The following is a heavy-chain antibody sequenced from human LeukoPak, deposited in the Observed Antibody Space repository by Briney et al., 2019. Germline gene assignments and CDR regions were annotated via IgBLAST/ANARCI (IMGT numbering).Heavy chain of an antibody. CDR3: AGVEMATIPFWFDP. CDR1: GGTFSSYA. CDR2: IIPIFGTA. Sequence: SVKVSGKASGGTFSSYAISWVRQAPGQGLEWMGGIIPIFGTANYAQKFQGRVTITADESTSTAYMELSSLRSEDTAVYYCAGVEMATIPFWFDPWGQGTLVTVSS. D-gene: IGHD5-24*01. J-gene: IGHJ5*02. V-gene: IGHV1-69*13.